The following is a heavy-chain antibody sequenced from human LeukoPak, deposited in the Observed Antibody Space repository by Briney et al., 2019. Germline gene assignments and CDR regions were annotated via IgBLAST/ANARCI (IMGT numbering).Heavy chain of an antibody. CDR2: ISKDARST. V-gene: IGHV3-43*02. CDR3: AKGLRSESYYNAFDY. CDR1: GFTFDDYA. J-gene: IGHJ4*02. D-gene: IGHD3-10*01. Sequence: PGGSLRLSCAASGFTFDDYAMHWVRQAPGKGLEWVSLISKDARSTYYVDSVKGRFTISRDDSKNSLYLQMNSLRVEDTALYYCAKGLRSESYYNAFDYWGQGTLVTVSS.